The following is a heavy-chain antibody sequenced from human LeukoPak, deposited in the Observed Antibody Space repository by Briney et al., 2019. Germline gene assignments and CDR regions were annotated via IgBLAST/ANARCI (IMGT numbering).Heavy chain of an antibody. J-gene: IGHJ6*03. CDR2: IRSDGSNK. CDR3: AKDAGATGIDYYYYYMDV. V-gene: IGHV3-30*02. Sequence: PGGSLRLSCAGSGFSFSSYGMHWVRQAPGKGLEWMAFIRSDGSNKYYADSVKGRFTISRDNSKNTLYLQMNSLRAEDTAIYYCAKDAGATGIDYYYYYMDVWGKGTTATISS. CDR1: GFSFSSYG. D-gene: IGHD1-26*01.